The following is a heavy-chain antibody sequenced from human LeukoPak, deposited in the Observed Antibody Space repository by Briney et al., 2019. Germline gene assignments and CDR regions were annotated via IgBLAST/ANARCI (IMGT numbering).Heavy chain of an antibody. V-gene: IGHV4-34*01. J-gene: IGHJ5*02. Sequence: SETLSLTCAVYGGSLSGYYWSWIRQPPGKGLEWIGEINHSGSTNYNPSLKSRVTISVDTSKNQFSLKLSSVTAADTAVYYCARAYYYGSGRGFDPWGQGTLVTVSS. CDR2: INHSGST. CDR3: ARAYYYGSGRGFDP. CDR1: GGSLSGYY. D-gene: IGHD3-10*01.